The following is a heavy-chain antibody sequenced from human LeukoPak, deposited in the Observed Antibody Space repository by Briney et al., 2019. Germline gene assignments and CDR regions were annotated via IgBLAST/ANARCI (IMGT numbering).Heavy chain of an antibody. J-gene: IGHJ5*02. D-gene: IGHD3-22*01. Sequence: PSETLSLTCTVSGGSISSSSYYWGWIRQPPGKGLEWIGSIYYSGSTYYNPSLKSRVTISVDTSKNQFSLKLSSVTAADTAVYYCARARGGKYYYDSSGSPGTFDPWGQGTLVTVSS. V-gene: IGHV4-39*01. CDR2: IYYSGST. CDR3: ARARGGKYYYDSSGSPGTFDP. CDR1: GGSISSSSYY.